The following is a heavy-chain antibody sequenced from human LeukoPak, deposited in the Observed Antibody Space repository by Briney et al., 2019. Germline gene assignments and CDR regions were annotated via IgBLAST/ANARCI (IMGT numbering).Heavy chain of an antibody. V-gene: IGHV3-7*01. CDR3: ATYSSLNRREFQY. CDR1: GFTFSNYW. Sequence: GGSLRLSCEGSGFTFSNYWMGWVRQAPGKGLQWVANIKTDGSEEYYVDSVKGRFTISRDNAKNSLYLQMNSLRAEDTAVYYCATYSSLNRREFQYWGQGTLLTVSS. J-gene: IGHJ1*01. D-gene: IGHD3-22*01. CDR2: IKTDGSEE.